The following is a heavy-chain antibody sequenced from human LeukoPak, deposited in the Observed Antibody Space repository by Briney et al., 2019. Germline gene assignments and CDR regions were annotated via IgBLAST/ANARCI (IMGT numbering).Heavy chain of an antibody. V-gene: IGHV3-23*01. Sequence: GGSLRLSCAASGFTVSSHDMSWVRQAPGKGLEWVSAISGSGGSTYYADSVKGRFTISRDNSKNTLYLQMNSLRAEDTAVYYCAKGPTTVTKFNWFDPWGQGTLVTVSS. CDR2: ISGSGGST. J-gene: IGHJ5*02. CDR1: GFTVSSHD. D-gene: IGHD4-17*01. CDR3: AKGPTTVTKFNWFDP.